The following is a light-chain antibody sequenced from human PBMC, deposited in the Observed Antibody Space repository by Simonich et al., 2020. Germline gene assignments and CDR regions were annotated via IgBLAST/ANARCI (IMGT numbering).Light chain of an antibody. CDR2: KDS. Sequence: SYELTQPPSVSVSPGQTARITCSGDALQKQYAYWDQQKPGQAPELVIYKDSERPSGIPERFTGSSSGTTVTLTIRVVQAEDEADYYCQSADSSGTYVVFGGGTKLTVL. CDR3: QSADSSGTYVV. V-gene: IGLV3-25*03. J-gene: IGLJ2*01. CDR1: ALQKQY.